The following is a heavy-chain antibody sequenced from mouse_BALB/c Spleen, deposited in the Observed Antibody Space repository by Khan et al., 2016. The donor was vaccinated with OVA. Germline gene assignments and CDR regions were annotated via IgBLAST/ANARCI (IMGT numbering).Heavy chain of an antibody. CDR1: GYTFTNFG. CDR2: INTYTGEP. V-gene: IGHV9-3-1*01. Sequence: QIQLVQSGPELKKPGETVKISCKASGYTFTNFGMNWVKQAPGKGLKWMGWINTYTGEPTYDDDFKGRFAFSLETSASTAYLQINNLKNEDTATXFCARPPYFSYVRVYWGQGTSVTVSS. CDR3: ARPPYFSYVRVY. J-gene: IGHJ4*01. D-gene: IGHD2-10*01.